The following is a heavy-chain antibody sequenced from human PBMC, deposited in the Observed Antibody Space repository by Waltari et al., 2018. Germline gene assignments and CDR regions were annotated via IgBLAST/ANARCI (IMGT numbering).Heavy chain of an antibody. J-gene: IGHJ4*02. CDR2: INHSGST. V-gene: IGHV4-34*01. CDR3: ARDGYDYVWGKENYFDY. CDR1: GGSFSGYY. Sequence: QVQLQQWGAGLLKPSETLSLTCAVYGGSFSGYYWSWIRQPPGKGLEWRGQINHSGSTNYNPSLKVRVTISVDTSKNQFSLKLSSVTAADTAVYYCARDGYDYVWGKENYFDYWGQGTLVTVSS. D-gene: IGHD3-16*01.